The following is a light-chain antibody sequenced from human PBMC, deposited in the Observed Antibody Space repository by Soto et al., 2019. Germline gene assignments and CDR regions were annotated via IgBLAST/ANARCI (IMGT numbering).Light chain of an antibody. CDR1: IYDVGNYKF. V-gene: IGLV2-14*01. CDR2: EVT. J-gene: IGLJ1*01. Sequence: QSVLTRPASVSGSPGQSITISCSGTIYDVGNYKFVSSFQQHPGKAPKLMIYEVTSRPSGVSNRFSGSKSGTTASLTISGLQAEDEADYHCSSYTSGSSLIFGTGTKVTVL. CDR3: SSYTSGSSLI.